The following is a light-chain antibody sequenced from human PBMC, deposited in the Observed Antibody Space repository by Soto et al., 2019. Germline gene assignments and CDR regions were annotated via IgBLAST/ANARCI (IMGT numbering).Light chain of an antibody. V-gene: IGKV3-15*01. J-gene: IGKJ5*01. CDR2: YAS. CDR1: QSVGNN. Sequence: EIMMTQSPATLSVSPGERATLSCRASQSVGNNLAWYQQKPGQTPRLLMYYASTRATGIPARFSGSGSGTEFTLTISSLQSEDFALYYCQQYNDWPPITFGQGTRLEMK. CDR3: QQYNDWPPIT.